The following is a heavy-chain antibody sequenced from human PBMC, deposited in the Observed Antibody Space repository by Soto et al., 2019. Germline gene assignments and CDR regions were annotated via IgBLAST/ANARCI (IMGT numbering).Heavy chain of an antibody. D-gene: IGHD5-18*01. V-gene: IGHV1-69*13. CDR3: ALTSTDIAMATADPYYFGMDV. CDR2: IIPIFGTA. J-gene: IGHJ6*02. CDR1: GGTFNSYA. Sequence: SVKVSCKASGGTFNSYAISWVRQAPGQGLEWMGGIIPIFGTANYAQKFQGRVTITADESTSTAYMELSSLRSEDTAVYYCALTSTDIAMATADPYYFGMDVWGQGTTVTVSS.